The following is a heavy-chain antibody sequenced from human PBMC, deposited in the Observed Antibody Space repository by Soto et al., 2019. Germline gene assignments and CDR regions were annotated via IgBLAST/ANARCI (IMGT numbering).Heavy chain of an antibody. CDR3: ARDSIRGYYGSGSYSPLLDY. D-gene: IGHD3-10*01. J-gene: IGHJ4*02. Sequence: SGPTLVNPTQTLTLTCTFSGFSLSTSGMCVSWIRQPPGKALEWLARIDWDDDKYYSTSLKTRLTISKDTSKNQVVLTMTNMDPVDTATYYCARDSIRGYYGSGSYSPLLDYWGQGTLVTVSS. V-gene: IGHV2-70*11. CDR1: GFSLSTSGMC. CDR2: IDWDDDK.